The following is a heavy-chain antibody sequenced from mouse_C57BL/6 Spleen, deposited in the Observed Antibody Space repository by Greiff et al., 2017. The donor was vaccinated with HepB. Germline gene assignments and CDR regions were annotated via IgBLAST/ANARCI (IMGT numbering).Heavy chain of an antibody. CDR3: ARSPITTVVADYFDY. CDR1: GYTFTSYW. D-gene: IGHD1-1*01. CDR2: IYPGIGST. V-gene: IGHV1-55*01. J-gene: IGHJ2*01. Sequence: QVQLQQPGAELVKPGASVKMSCKASGYTFTSYWITWVKQRPGQGLEWIGDIYPGIGSTNYNEKFKSKATLTVDTSSSTAYMQLSSLTSEDSAVYYWARSPITTVVADYFDYWGQGTTLTVSS.